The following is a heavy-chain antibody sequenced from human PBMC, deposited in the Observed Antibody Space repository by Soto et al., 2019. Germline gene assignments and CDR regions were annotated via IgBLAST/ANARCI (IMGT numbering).Heavy chain of an antibody. CDR3: AREYSYERWLMGVYGMDV. J-gene: IGHJ6*02. V-gene: IGHV1-8*01. Sequence: ASVKVSGKASGYTFTSYDINWVRQATGQGLEWMGWMNPNSGNTNYAQKFQGRVTMTRDTSISTAYMELSRLRSDDTAVYYCAREYSYERWLMGVYGMDVWGQGTTVTVSS. CDR1: GYTFTSYD. D-gene: IGHD5-18*01. CDR2: MNPNSGNT.